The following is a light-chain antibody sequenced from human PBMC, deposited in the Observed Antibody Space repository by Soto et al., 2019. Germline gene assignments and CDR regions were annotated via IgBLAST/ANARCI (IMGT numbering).Light chain of an antibody. J-gene: IGKJ1*01. CDR1: QSVSNY. CDR2: EAS. V-gene: IGKV3-11*01. CDR3: MQHRNGPTWT. Sequence: EIVLTQSPATLSLSPGERATLSCRASQSVSNYLAWYQQKPGQTPRLLIYEASSRATGIPARCTGSGSGTDFALIISSLAPEDFAIYYCMQHRNGPTWTFGQGTKVEI.